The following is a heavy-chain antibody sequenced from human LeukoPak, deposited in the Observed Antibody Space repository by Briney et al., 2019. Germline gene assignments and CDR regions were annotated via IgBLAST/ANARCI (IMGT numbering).Heavy chain of an antibody. Sequence: GASVKVSCKAAGYTFTGYYMFWVRQAPGQGLEWIGRINPNSGGTNYAQKFQGRVTMTRDTYISPAYMELSRLRSADTAVYYCARGYCSGGSCYSVENWFDPWGQGTLVTVSS. J-gene: IGHJ5*02. CDR3: ARGYCSGGSCYSVENWFDP. D-gene: IGHD2-15*01. V-gene: IGHV1-2*06. CDR2: INPNSGGT. CDR1: GYTFTGYY.